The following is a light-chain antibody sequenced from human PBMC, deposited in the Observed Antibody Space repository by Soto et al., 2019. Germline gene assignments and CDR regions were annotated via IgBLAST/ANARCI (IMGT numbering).Light chain of an antibody. Sequence: QPVLTQPPSASGTPGQRVTISCSGSSSNIGSNSVNWYQQLPKTAPKLLIYSDNQRPSGVPDLFSGSTYGTSASLAINGLHCEDAADYYCAACDGSLNGVVFGGGTQLTVL. CDR3: AACDGSLNGVV. J-gene: IGLJ2*01. CDR1: SSNIGSNS. V-gene: IGLV1-44*01. CDR2: SDN.